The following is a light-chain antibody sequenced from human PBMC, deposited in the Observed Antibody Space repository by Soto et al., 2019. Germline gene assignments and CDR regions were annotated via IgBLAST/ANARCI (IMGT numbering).Light chain of an antibody. J-gene: IGKJ1*01. Sequence: DIHITQSPSSLSASVGDRVTITCRASQTISSYLNWYQQKPGKAPKLLIFAASTLQSGVPSRFSGSGSGTDFTLTISSLQPEDFATYYCQQSWTFGQGTKVDIK. CDR3: QQSWT. CDR1: QTISSY. V-gene: IGKV1-39*01. CDR2: AAS.